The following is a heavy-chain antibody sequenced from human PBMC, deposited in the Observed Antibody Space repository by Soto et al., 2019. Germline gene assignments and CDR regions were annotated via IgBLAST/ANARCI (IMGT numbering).Heavy chain of an antibody. Sequence: PGVSLRLSCAASGFTFDDYGMSWVRQAPGKGLEWVSGINWNGGSTGYADSVKGRFTISRDNAKNSLYLQMNSLRAEDTALYYCARSRGIYYYGSGNYFDYWGQGTLVTVSS. D-gene: IGHD3-10*01. J-gene: IGHJ4*02. CDR3: ARSRGIYYYGSGNYFDY. V-gene: IGHV3-20*04. CDR1: GFTFDDYG. CDR2: INWNGGST.